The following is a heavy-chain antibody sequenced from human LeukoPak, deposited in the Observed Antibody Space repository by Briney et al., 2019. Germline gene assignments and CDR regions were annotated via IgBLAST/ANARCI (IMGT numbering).Heavy chain of an antibody. Sequence: GGSLRLSCAASGFTFDDYGMSWVRQAPGKGLEWVSGINWNGGSTGYADSVKGRFTISRDNAKNSLYLQMNSLRAEDTALYYCARHYCSGGSCYPYMDVWGKGTTVTVSS. CDR1: GFTFDDYG. D-gene: IGHD2-15*01. CDR2: INWNGGST. CDR3: ARHYCSGGSCYPYMDV. V-gene: IGHV3-20*04. J-gene: IGHJ6*03.